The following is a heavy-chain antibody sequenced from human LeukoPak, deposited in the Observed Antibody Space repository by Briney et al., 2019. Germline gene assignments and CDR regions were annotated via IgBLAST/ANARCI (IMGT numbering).Heavy chain of an antibody. CDR3: ANTYALGNYYKGGFDP. CDR1: GYTFTGYY. CDR2: INPNSGGT. J-gene: IGHJ5*02. V-gene: IGHV1-2*02. D-gene: IGHD3-10*01. Sequence: ASVKVSCKTSGYTFTGYYMHWVRQAPGQGLEWMGWINPNSGGTNYAQNFQGRVTMTRDTSIRTVYMELSRLRSDDTAVYYCANTYALGNYYKGGFDPWGQGTLVTVSS.